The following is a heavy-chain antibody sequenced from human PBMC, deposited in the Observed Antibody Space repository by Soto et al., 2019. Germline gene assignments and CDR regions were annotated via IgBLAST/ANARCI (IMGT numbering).Heavy chain of an antibody. J-gene: IGHJ4*02. CDR3: AREMATTTWGAYFDD. Sequence: QVQLVQSGAEVKKPGSSVKVSCKASGGTFSSYAISWVRQAPGQGLEWMGGIIPIFGTANYAQKFQGRVTITADKATSTAYMERSSLRSEDTAVYYGAREMATTTWGAYFDDWGQGTRVTVSS. CDR1: GGTFSSYA. CDR2: IIPIFGTA. V-gene: IGHV1-69*06. D-gene: IGHD5-12*01.